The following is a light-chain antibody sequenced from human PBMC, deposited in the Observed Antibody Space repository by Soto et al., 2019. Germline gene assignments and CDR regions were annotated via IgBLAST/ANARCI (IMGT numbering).Light chain of an antibody. Sequence: EIVMTQSPATLSASPGEGATLSCRASQSVSSNLAWYQQKPGQAPRLLIYGASTGATGIPATFSGSRSGTEFTLTIGSLQSEDFAVYYYQQSTNRPRTFGQGTKVDIK. V-gene: IGKV3-15*01. CDR3: QQSTNRPRT. J-gene: IGKJ1*01. CDR1: QSVSSN. CDR2: GAS.